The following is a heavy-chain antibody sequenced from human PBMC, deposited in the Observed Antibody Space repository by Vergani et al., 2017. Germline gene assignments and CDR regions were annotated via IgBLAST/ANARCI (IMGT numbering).Heavy chain of an antibody. Sequence: QVQLVQSGAEVKKPGSSVKVTCKASGYTFTSYYMHWVRQAPGQGLEWMGIINPSGGSTSYAQKFQGRVTMTRDTSTSTVYRELSSLRSEDTAVYYCARSSGYYSYYFDFWGQGTLVTVSS. J-gene: IGHJ4*02. V-gene: IGHV1-46*01. CDR2: INPSGGST. CDR3: ARSSGYYSYYFDF. CDR1: GYTFTSYY. D-gene: IGHD3-22*01.